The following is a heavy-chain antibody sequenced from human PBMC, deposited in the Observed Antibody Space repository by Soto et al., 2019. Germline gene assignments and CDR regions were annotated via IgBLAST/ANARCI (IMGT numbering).Heavy chain of an antibody. CDR2: ISSSGSTI. CDR1: GFTFSDYY. Sequence: QVQLVESGGGLVKPGGSLRLSCAASGFTFSDYYMSWIRQAPGKGLEWVSYISSSGSTIYYADSVKGRFTISRVNAKNSLYLQMNSLRAEDTAVYYCARDLRWLQLFSTHYGMDVWGQGTTVTVSS. D-gene: IGHD5-12*01. V-gene: IGHV3-11*01. J-gene: IGHJ6*02. CDR3: ARDLRWLQLFSTHYGMDV.